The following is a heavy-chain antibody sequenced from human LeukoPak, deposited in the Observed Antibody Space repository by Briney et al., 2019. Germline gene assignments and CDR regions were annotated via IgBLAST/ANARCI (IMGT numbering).Heavy chain of an antibody. CDR2: INPNSGGT. Sequence: ASVKVSCKASGYTFTSYYMHWVRQAPGQGLEWMGWINPNSGGTNYAQKFQGRVTMTRDTSISTAYMELSRLRSDDTAVYYCARGGHYGSGSYSYYYYMDVWGKGTTVTISS. CDR1: GYTFTSYY. CDR3: ARGGHYGSGSYSYYYYMDV. V-gene: IGHV1-2*02. J-gene: IGHJ6*03. D-gene: IGHD3-10*01.